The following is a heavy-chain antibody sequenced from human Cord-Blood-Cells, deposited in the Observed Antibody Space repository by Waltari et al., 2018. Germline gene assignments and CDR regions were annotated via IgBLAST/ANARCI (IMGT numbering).Heavy chain of an antibody. J-gene: IGHJ2*01. CDR3: ARHPNDMGSGSYYNWYFDL. V-gene: IGHV4-39*01. CDR2: IYYSGST. CDR1: GGSISSSSYY. D-gene: IGHD3-10*01. Sequence: QLQLQESGPGLVKPSETLSLTCTVSGGSISSSSYYWGWIRQPPGKGLEWIGSIYYSGSTYYNPAPKSRVAISVDTSKNQFSLKLSSVTAADTAVYYCARHPNDMGSGSYYNWYFDLWGRGTLVTVSS.